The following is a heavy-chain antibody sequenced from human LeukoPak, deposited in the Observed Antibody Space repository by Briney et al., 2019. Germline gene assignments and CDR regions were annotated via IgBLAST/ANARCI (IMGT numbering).Heavy chain of an antibody. CDR2: ISGSGGST. CDR3: AKGSYYDSSGSFYFDY. D-gene: IGHD3-22*01. CDR1: GFTFSSYA. J-gene: IGHJ4*02. V-gene: IGHV3-23*01. Sequence: GGSLRLSCAASGFTFSSYAMSWVRQAPGRGLEWVSAISGSGGSTYYADSVKGRFTISRDNSKNTLYLQMNSLRAEDTAVYYCAKGSYYDSSGSFYFDYWGQGTLVTVSS.